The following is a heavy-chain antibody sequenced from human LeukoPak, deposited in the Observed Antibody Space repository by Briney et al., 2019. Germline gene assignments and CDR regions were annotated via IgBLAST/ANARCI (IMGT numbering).Heavy chain of an antibody. CDR1: GGSISSYY. CDR2: IYTSGST. D-gene: IGHD5-18*01. J-gene: IGHJ4*02. CDR3: ARDPALSGIQLWAFDY. V-gene: IGHV4-4*07. Sequence: SETLSLTCTVSGGSISSYYWSWIRQPAGKGLEWIGRIYTSGSTNYNPSLKSRVTMSVDTSKNQFSLKLSSVTAADTAVYYCARDPALSGIQLWAFDYWGQGTLVTVSS.